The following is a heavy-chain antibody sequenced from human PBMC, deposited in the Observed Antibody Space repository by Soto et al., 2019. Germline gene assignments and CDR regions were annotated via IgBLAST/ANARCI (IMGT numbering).Heavy chain of an antibody. V-gene: IGHV3-30-3*01. D-gene: IGHD1-1*01. CDR1: GFTFSSYA. CDR2: ISYDGSNK. Sequence: SLRLSCAASGFTFSSYAMHWVRQAPGKGLEWVAVISYDGSNKYYADSVKGRFTISRDNSKNTLYLQMNSLRAEDTAVYYCARDSRRGDFYYYGMDVWGQGTTVTVSS. J-gene: IGHJ6*02. CDR3: ARDSRRGDFYYYGMDV.